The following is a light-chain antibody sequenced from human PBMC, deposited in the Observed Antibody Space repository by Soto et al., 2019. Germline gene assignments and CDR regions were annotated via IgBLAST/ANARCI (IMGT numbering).Light chain of an antibody. V-gene: IGKV3-20*01. J-gene: IGKJ5*01. CDR1: ESVGDY. Sequence: EIVLTQSPGALSLSPGERATLSCWASESVGDYLAWYQQKPGQAPRLLIYGATKRTSGTPVRFSGTGSETAFTIAISSMEAGDFAVYYCQQHVSSPAITFGQGTRLEIK. CDR3: QQHVSSPAIT. CDR2: GAT.